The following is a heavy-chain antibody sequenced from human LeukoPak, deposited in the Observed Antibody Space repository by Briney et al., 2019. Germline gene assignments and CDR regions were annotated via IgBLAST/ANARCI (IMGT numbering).Heavy chain of an antibody. D-gene: IGHD3-16*02. V-gene: IGHV3-21*01. CDR3: ARVLGASEDYIWGSYRF. Sequence: GGSLRLSCAASGFPFSSYAMSWVRQAPGKGLEWVSSISSSSSYIYYADSVKGRFTISRDNAKNSLYLQMNSLRAEDTAVYYCARVLGASEDYIWGSYRFWGQGTLVTVSS. J-gene: IGHJ4*02. CDR1: GFPFSSYA. CDR2: ISSSSSYI.